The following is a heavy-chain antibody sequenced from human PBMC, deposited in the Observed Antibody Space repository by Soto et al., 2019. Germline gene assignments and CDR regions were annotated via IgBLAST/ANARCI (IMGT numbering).Heavy chain of an antibody. CDR3: ARDRRLDTERNWYFDL. Sequence: QVQLVQSGAEVKKPGSSVNVSCKASGGTFSSYAISWVRQAPGQGLEWMGRIIPIFGTANSAQKFQGRVTITADESTSTAYMELSSLRSVDTAVYYCARDRRLDTERNWYFDLWGRGTLVTVSS. V-gene: IGHV1-69*18. D-gene: IGHD5-18*01. CDR1: GGTFSSYA. J-gene: IGHJ2*01. CDR2: IIPIFGTA.